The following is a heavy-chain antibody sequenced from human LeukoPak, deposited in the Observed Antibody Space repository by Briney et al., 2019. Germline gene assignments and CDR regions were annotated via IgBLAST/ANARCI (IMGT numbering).Heavy chain of an antibody. Sequence: PGGSLRLSCAASGFTFSSYGMHWVRQAPGKGLEWVAVISYGGSNKYYADSVKGRFTISRDNSKNTLYLQMNSLRAEDTAVYYCALYGNYGGNWDYFDYWGQGTLVTVSS. CDR3: ALYGNYGGNWDYFDY. V-gene: IGHV3-30*03. D-gene: IGHD4-23*01. CDR2: ISYGGSNK. CDR1: GFTFSSYG. J-gene: IGHJ4*02.